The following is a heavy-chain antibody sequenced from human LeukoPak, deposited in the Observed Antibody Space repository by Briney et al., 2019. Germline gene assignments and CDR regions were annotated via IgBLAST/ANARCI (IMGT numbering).Heavy chain of an antibody. CDR1: GGSLSSGSYY. CDR3: ARDMRYCSSTSCRPYYYYMDV. D-gene: IGHD2-2*01. CDR2: IYTSGST. J-gene: IGHJ6*03. Sequence: SQTLSLTCTVSGGSLSSGSYYWSWIRQPAGKGLEWIGRIYTSGSTNYNPSLKNQVTISVDTSKIQFSLKLSSVTAADTAVYYCARDMRYCSSTSCRPYYYYMDVWGKGTTVTVSS. V-gene: IGHV4-61*02.